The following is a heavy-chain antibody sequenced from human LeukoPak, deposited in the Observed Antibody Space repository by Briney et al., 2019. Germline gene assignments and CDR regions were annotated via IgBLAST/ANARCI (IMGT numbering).Heavy chain of an antibody. J-gene: IGHJ6*03. CDR3: ARQAGKYYYYYYMDV. CDR2: ISSSSSTI. Sequence: GGSLRLSCAASGLTFSSYSMNWVRQAPGKGLEWVSYISSSSSTIYYADSVKGRFTISRDNAKNSLYLQMNSLRAEDTAVYYCARQAGKYYYYYYMDVWGKGTTVTVSS. V-gene: IGHV3-48*04. D-gene: IGHD2/OR15-2a*01. CDR1: GLTFSSYS.